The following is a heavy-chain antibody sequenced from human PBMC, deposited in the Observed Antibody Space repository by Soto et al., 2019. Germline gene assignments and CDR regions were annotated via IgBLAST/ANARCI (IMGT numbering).Heavy chain of an antibody. J-gene: IGHJ4*02. Sequence: QVQLVQSGAEVKKPGASVKVSCKTSGYTFTSYHISWVRQAPGQGLEWMGWVSAYNTNTNYAQKFQGRATMTTDTLTSTAYLELRSLRSDDTAVYYCARDTPPTDYWGPGTLVPVSS. CDR1: GYTFTSYH. CDR3: ARDTPPTDY. V-gene: IGHV1-18*01. CDR2: VSAYNTNT.